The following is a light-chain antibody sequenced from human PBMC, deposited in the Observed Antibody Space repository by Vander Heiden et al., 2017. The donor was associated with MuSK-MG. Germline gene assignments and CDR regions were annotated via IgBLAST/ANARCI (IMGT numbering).Light chain of an antibody. CDR3: QQFPLLT. CDR1: QSVSSN. J-gene: IGKJ4*01. V-gene: IGKV3D-15*01. CDR2: GAS. Sequence: EIVMTQSPATLSVSPGERATLSCRASQSVSSNLAWYQQKPGQAPRLLIYGASTRATGIQARFSGSGSGTEFTLTISSLQSEDFAVYYCQQFPLLTFGGGTKVEIK.